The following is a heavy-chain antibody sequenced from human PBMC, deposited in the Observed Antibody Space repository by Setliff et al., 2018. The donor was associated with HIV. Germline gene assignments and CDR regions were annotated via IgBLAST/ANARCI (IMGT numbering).Heavy chain of an antibody. CDR2: IYYNGNT. D-gene: IGHD4-17*01. CDR3: AREIYGGNSRPFDY. J-gene: IGHJ4*02. CDR1: GGSISTYY. Sequence: SETLSLTCTVSGGSISTYYWNWIRQPLGKGLEWIGYIYYNGNTNYNPSLKSRGTISVDTSKNQFSLKLTSVTAADTAVYYCAREIYGGNSRPFDYWGQGTLVTVSS. V-gene: IGHV4-59*01.